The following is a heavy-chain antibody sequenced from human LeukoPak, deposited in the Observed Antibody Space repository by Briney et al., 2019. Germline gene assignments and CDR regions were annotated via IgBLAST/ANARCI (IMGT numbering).Heavy chain of an antibody. CDR2: ISGSGGST. V-gene: IGHV3-23*01. D-gene: IGHD3-9*01. Sequence: GGSLRLSCAASGFTFEDFGMTWVRQAPGKGLEWVSAISGSGGSTYYADSVKGRFTISRDNSKNTLYLQMNSLRAEDTAVYYCAKVGVGPLRYFDWLSHFDYWGQGTLVTVSS. J-gene: IGHJ4*02. CDR3: AKVGVGPLRYFDWLSHFDY. CDR1: GFTFEDFG.